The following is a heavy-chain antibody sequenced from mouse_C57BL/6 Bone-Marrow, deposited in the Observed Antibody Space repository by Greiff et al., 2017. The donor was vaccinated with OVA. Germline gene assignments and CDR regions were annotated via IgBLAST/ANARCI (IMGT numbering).Heavy chain of an antibody. V-gene: IGHV14-4*01. Sequence: VQLQQSGAELVRPGASVKLSCTASGFNIKDDYMHWVKQRPEQGLEWIGWLDPENGDTEYASKFQGKATITADTSSNTAYLQLSSLTSEDTAVYYCTTFGSSFYFDYWGQGTTLTVSS. CDR3: TTFGSSFYFDY. CDR2: LDPENGDT. J-gene: IGHJ2*01. D-gene: IGHD1-1*01. CDR1: GFNIKDDY.